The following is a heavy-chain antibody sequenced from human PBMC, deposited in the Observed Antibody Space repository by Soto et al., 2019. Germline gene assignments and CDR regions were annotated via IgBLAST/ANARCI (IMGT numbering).Heavy chain of an antibody. Sequence: GASVKVSCKASGGTFNSYAISWGRQAPGQGLEWMGGIIPIFTTANYAQKFQGRVTITADESTSTAYMELSSLRSEDTAVYYCARGTGNYYYYGMDVWGQGPTVTVS. CDR3: ARGTGNYYYYGMDV. CDR2: IIPIFTTA. V-gene: IGHV1-69*13. CDR1: GGTFNSYA. J-gene: IGHJ6*02.